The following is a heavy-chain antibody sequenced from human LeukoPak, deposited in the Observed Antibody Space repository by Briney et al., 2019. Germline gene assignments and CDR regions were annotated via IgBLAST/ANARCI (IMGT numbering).Heavy chain of an antibody. CDR2: IKQDGSEK. Sequence: GGSLRLSCAPSGFTFSIYWMSWVRQAPGKGLEWVANIKQDGSEKYYVDSVKGRFTISRDNAKNPLYLQMNSLRAEDTAVYYCARPGLATTGTYAFDIWGQGTMVTVSS. J-gene: IGHJ3*02. D-gene: IGHD6-13*01. CDR1: GFTFSIYW. CDR3: ARPGLATTGTYAFDI. V-gene: IGHV3-7*01.